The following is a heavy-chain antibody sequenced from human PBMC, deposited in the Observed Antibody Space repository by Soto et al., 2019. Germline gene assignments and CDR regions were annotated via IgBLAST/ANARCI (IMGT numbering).Heavy chain of an antibody. CDR2: INHSGST. CDR1: GGSFSGYY. J-gene: IGHJ5*02. CDR3: VRDKPFGIRGRGWLDP. Sequence: PSETLSLTCAVYGGSFSGYYWSWIRQPPGKGLEWIGEINHSGSTNYNPSLKSRVTISVDTSKNQFSLKLSSVTAADTFVYYCVRDKPFGIRGRGWLDPWGKAAL. V-gene: IGHV4-34*01. D-gene: IGHD1-20*01.